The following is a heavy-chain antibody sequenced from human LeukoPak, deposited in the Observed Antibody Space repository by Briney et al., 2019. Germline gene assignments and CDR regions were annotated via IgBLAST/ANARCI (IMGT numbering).Heavy chain of an antibody. CDR1: GFTFSDYY. CDR2: ISSSGSTI. D-gene: IGHD3-3*01. J-gene: IGHJ4*02. Sequence: GGSLRLSCAASGFTFSDYYMSWIRQAPGKGLEWVSYISSSGSTIYYADSVKGRFTISRDNAKNSLYLQMNSLRAEDTAVYYCARGITIFGVAIWGAMTEYYFDYWGQGTLVTVSS. CDR3: ARGITIFGVAIWGAMTEYYFDY. V-gene: IGHV3-11*01.